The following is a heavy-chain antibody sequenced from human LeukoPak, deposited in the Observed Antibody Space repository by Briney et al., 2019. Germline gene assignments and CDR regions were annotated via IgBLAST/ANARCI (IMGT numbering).Heavy chain of an antibody. CDR1: GLTFENYS. CDR2: ISSGSSYM. V-gene: IGHV3-21*01. Sequence: PGRSLRLSCAASGLTFENYSLAWVRQAPGKGLEWVSSISSGSSYMYYTDSVKGRFTISRDNAKNSLYLQMNSLRAEDTAVYYCARDRTAAWTDDAFDIWGQGTMVTVSS. J-gene: IGHJ3*02. D-gene: IGHD6-13*01. CDR3: ARDRTAAWTDDAFDI.